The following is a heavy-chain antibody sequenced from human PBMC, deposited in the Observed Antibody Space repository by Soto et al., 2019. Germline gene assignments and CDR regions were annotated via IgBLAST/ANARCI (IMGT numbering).Heavy chain of an antibody. D-gene: IGHD3-16*01. CDR1: GYTFIRYG. CDR2: ISPYNDYT. V-gene: IGHV1-18*01. CDR3: ARGGYYDNSWGKLSHYGLDV. Sequence: QVQLAQSANEVKKPGASVRVSCKAAGYTFIRYGIAWVRQAPGQGLEWMGWISPYNDYTVYAQKFQGRVSMTAYTSTRTVYMNLRVLKSDGTAVYYCARGGYYDNSWGKLSHYGLDVWGQGTSVSVSS. J-gene: IGHJ6*02.